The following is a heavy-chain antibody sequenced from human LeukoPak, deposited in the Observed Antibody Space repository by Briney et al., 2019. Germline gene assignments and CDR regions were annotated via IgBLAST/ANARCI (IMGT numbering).Heavy chain of an antibody. V-gene: IGHV3-21*01. CDR3: ASSSPPYDFWSGYSKN. CDR1: GFTFSSYS. CDR2: ISSSSSYI. J-gene: IGHJ4*02. D-gene: IGHD3-3*01. Sequence: GGSLRLSCAASGFTFSSYSMNWVRQAPGKGLEWVSSISSSSSYIYYADSVKGRFTISRDNAKNSLYLQMNSLRAEDTAVYYCASSSPPYDFWSGYSKNWGQGTLVTVSS.